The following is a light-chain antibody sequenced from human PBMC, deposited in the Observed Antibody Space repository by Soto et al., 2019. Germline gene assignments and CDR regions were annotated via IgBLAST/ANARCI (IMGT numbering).Light chain of an antibody. CDR3: QQYNNWPTIT. CDR2: GAS. J-gene: IGKJ5*01. CDR1: QSVSSN. Sequence: EIVLTQSPATLSVSPGERATLSCRASQSVSSNLAWYKQKPGQAPRLLIYGASTRATGISARFSGTGSGTELTLTISSLQSEDFAVYYGQQYNNWPTITFGQGTRLEIK. V-gene: IGKV3-15*01.